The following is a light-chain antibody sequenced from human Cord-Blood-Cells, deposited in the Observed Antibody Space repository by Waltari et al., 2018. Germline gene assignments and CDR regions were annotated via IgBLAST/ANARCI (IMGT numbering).Light chain of an antibody. Sequence: DIQMTQSPSSLSASVGDRVTITCQVSQDISNYLNWYQQKPGKAPKLLIYDASNLETGVPSRFSGSGSGTDFTFTISSLQPEDIATYYCQQYDNLPPNFAFGGGTKVEIK. CDR2: DAS. CDR3: QQYDNLPPNFA. CDR1: QDISNY. V-gene: IGKV1-33*01. J-gene: IGKJ4*01.